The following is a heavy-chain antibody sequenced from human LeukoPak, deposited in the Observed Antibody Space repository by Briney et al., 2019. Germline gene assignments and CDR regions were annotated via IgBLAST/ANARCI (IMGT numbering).Heavy chain of an antibody. J-gene: IGHJ3*02. D-gene: IGHD2/OR15-2a*01. V-gene: IGHV4-59*01. CDR1: GGSISSYY. CDR3: ARINAVIGGNAFDI. CDR2: IYYSGST. Sequence: SETLSLTCTVSGGSISSYYWSWIRQPPGKGLEWIGYIYYSGSTNYNPSLKSRVTISVDTSKNQFSLKLSSVTAADTAVYYCARINAVIGGNAFDIWGQGTMVTVSS.